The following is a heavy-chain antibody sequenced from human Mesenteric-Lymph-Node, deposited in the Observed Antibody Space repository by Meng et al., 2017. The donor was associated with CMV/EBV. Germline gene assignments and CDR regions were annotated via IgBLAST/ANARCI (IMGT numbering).Heavy chain of an antibody. CDR3: ARVKARIAAAGYNWFDP. J-gene: IGHJ5*02. CDR1: GYTFTSYD. D-gene: IGHD6-13*01. CDR2: MNPNSGNT. Sequence: ASVKVSCKASGYTFTSYDINWVRQATGQGLEWMGWMNPNSGNTGYAQKFQGRVTMTRNTSISTAYMELSSLRSEDTAVYYCARVKARIAAAGYNWFDPWGQGTLVTAPQ. V-gene: IGHV1-8*01.